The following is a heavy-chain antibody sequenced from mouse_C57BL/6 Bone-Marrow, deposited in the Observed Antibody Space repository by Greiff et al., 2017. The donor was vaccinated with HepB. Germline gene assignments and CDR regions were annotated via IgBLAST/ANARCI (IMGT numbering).Heavy chain of an antibody. J-gene: IGHJ3*01. CDR1: GFTFSSYA. D-gene: IGHD2-1*01. CDR2: ISSGGDYI. CDR3: TRAIYYGNWDEAWFAY. Sequence: EVQVVESGEGLVKPGGSLKLSCAASGFTFSSYAMSWVRQTPEKRLEWVAYISSGGDYIYYADNVKGRFTISRDNARNTLYLQMSSLKSEDTAMYYCTRAIYYGNWDEAWFAYWGQGTLVTVSA. V-gene: IGHV5-9-1*02.